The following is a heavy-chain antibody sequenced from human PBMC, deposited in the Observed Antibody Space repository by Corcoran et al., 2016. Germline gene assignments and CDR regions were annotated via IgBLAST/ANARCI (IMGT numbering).Heavy chain of an antibody. J-gene: IGHJ5*02. V-gene: IGHV3-48*04. CDR1: GFTFSSYS. Sequence: EVQLVESGGGLVQPGGSLRLSCAASGFTFSSYSMNWVRQAPGKGLGWVSYISSSSSTIYYADSVKGRFTISRDNAKNSLYLQMNSLRAEETDVYYCARGFSGRNWFDPWGQGTLVTVSS. D-gene: IGHD5-12*01. CDR2: ISSSSSTI. CDR3: ARGFSGRNWFDP.